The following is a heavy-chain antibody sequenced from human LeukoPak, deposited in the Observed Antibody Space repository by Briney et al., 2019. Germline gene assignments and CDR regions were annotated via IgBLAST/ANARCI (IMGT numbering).Heavy chain of an antibody. D-gene: IGHD3-22*01. CDR1: GFTFSSYW. J-gene: IGHJ4*02. CDR2: IKQDGSEK. V-gene: IGHV3-7*03. Sequence: GGSLRLSCAASGFTFSSYWMSWVRQAPGKGLEWVANIKQDGSEKYYVDSVKGRFTISRDNAKNSLYLQMNSLRAEDTAVYYCAKRLDPYYYDSSGYLDYWGQGTLVTVSS. CDR3: AKRLDPYYYDSSGYLDY.